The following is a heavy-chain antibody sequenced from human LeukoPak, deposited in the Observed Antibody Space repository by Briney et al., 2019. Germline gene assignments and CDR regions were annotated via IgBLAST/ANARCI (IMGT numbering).Heavy chain of an antibody. CDR2: ISTSGSTI. CDR3: GRGDYSSSWYLYH. V-gene: IGHV3-48*03. Sequence: PGGSLRLSCAASGFNFSSYEMIWVRQAPGEGLEWISYISTSGSTIYYGDSVEGRFTISRDNAKNSLYLQMNSLRAEDTAVYYCGRGDYSSSWYLYHWGQGTLVTVSS. J-gene: IGHJ4*02. CDR1: GFNFSSYE. D-gene: IGHD6-13*01.